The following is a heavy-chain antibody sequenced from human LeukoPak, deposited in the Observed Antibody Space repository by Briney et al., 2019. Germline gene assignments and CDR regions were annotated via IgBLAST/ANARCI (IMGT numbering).Heavy chain of an antibody. D-gene: IGHD6-13*01. Sequence: SETLSLTCTVSTFSIGTNYYWGWIRQPPGKGLEWIGSIYYSGSTYYKSSLKSRVTISVDTSKNQFSLKLSSVTAADTAVYYCARGYSSSWYFNWFDPWGQGTLVTVSS. CDR2: IYYSGST. V-gene: IGHV4-38-2*02. J-gene: IGHJ5*02. CDR3: ARGYSSSWYFNWFDP. CDR1: TFSIGTNYY.